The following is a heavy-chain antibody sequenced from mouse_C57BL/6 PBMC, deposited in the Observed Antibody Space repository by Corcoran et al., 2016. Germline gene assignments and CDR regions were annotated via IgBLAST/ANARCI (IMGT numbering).Heavy chain of an antibody. J-gene: IGHJ2*01. CDR3: VRSRVYGNYVYYCDY. Sequence: EVQLQQSGPELVKPRASVKISCKASGDTFTNYYMDWVNQSHGKSLEWSGDINPNNGGSSYNQKFKGKATLTVDKSSSTAYMELRSLTSEDSAVYYCVRSRVYGNYVYYCDYWGQGTTLTVSS. CDR1: GDTFTNYY. V-gene: IGHV1-26*01. D-gene: IGHD2-1*01. CDR2: INPNNGGS.